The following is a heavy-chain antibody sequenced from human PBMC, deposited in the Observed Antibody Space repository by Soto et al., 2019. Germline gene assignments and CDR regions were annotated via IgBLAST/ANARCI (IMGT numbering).Heavy chain of an antibody. V-gene: IGHV4-59*08. Sequence: QVQLQESGPGLVKPSETLSLTCTVSGDSINSYCWSWIRQPPGKGLEWIAYIFDSGNANYNPSLKSRVTISVDTSKNQFSLKLTSVTAADTAVYYCARHRRTTVAKFYFDNWGQGALVTVSS. CDR1: GDSINSYC. CDR2: IFDSGNA. D-gene: IGHD4-4*01. CDR3: ARHRRTTVAKFYFDN. J-gene: IGHJ4*02.